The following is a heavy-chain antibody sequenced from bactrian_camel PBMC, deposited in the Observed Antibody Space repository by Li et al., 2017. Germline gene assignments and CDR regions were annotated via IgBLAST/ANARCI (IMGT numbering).Heavy chain of an antibody. Sequence: VQLVESGGDLVPPGGSLKLSCVASGSFFRNHYMNWVRQAPGEGLKVVSGIKADGTTVYADSVKGRFTISRDNAKNTVFLQMNNLKVQDTGMYYCAVLVPVLGLWGQGTQVTVS. D-gene: IGHD5*01. J-gene: IGHJ6*01. CDR2: IKADGTT. V-gene: IGHV3S10*01. CDR1: GSFFRNHY. CDR3: AVLVPVLGL.